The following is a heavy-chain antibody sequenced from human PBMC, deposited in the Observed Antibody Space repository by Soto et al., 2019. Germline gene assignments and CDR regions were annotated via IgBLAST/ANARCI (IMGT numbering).Heavy chain of an antibody. CDR2: ISGGSSNI. CDR3: ALDEQQVDCFDY. CDR1: GFTFSTYS. J-gene: IGHJ4*02. Sequence: EVQLVESGGGLVQPGGSLRVSCAASGFTFSTYSMNWVRQAPGKGLEWVAYISGGSSNIYYAASVKGRFTISRDNAKNSLYLQMNSLRAEDTAIYYCALDEQQVDCFDYWGQGTLVSVSS. V-gene: IGHV3-48*01. D-gene: IGHD6-13*01.